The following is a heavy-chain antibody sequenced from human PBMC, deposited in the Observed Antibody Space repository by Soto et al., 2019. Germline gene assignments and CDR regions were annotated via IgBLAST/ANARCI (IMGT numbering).Heavy chain of an antibody. J-gene: IGHJ5*02. CDR3: ARVSNPTGWFDP. D-gene: IGHD4-4*01. V-gene: IGHV4-30-2*01. CDR1: GGSISSGGYS. CDR2: IYHSGST. Sequence: SETLSLTCAVSGGSISSGGYSWSWIRQPPGKGLEWIGYIYHSGSTHYNPSLKSRVTISVDRSKNQFSLKLSSVTAADTAVYYCARVSNPTGWFDPWGQGTLVTVSS.